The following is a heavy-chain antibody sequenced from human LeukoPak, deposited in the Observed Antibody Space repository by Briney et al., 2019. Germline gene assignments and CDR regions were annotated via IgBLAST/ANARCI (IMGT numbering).Heavy chain of an antibody. CDR1: GYTITSYG. J-gene: IGHJ4*02. Sequence: ASVKVSCKATGYTITSYGISWVRQAPGQGLEWMGWISANNGDTNYPQKLQGRVTMTTDTSTTTACMELRSLRSDDTAVYYCARGFDDYGDEFFDSWGLGTLVTVSS. D-gene: IGHD4-17*01. CDR2: ISANNGDT. CDR3: ARGFDDYGDEFFDS. V-gene: IGHV1-18*01.